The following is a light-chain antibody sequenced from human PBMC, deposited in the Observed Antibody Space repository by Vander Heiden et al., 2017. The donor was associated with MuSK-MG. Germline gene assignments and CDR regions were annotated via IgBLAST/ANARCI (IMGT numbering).Light chain of an antibody. V-gene: IGKV3-11*01. J-gene: IGKJ4*01. Sequence: EIVLTQSPATLSLSPGERATLSCRAGQSVTNYLAWYQQKPGQAPRLIIYDASNRATGVPARFSGSGSGTDFTLTISSVEPEDFAIYYCQQRCKSPRNTFGGGTKLEIK. CDR1: QSVTNY. CDR2: DAS. CDR3: QQRCKSPRNT.